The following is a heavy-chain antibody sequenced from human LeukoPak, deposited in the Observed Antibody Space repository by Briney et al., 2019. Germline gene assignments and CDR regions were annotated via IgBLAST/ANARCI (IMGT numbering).Heavy chain of an antibody. Sequence: ASVKVSCKASGYTFTGYYMHWVRQAPGQGLEWMGRINPNSGGTNYAQKFQGRVTITTDESTSTAYMELSSLRSEDTAVYYCARAGYYDYLWPFYWGQGTLVTVSS. CDR2: INPNSGGT. CDR1: GYTFTGYY. J-gene: IGHJ4*02. D-gene: IGHD3-16*01. CDR3: ARAGYYDYLWPFY. V-gene: IGHV1-2*06.